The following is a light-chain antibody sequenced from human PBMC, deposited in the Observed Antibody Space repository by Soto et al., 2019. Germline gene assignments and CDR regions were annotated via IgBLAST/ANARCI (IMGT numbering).Light chain of an antibody. Sequence: VLTQSPATLSLSPGERAILSCRASQSIHTSLAWYQQKSGKPPRLVIYDSTLRANGVPDRFGGSRSGTEFTLTINSLEPEDFAVYYCQQRNVWPPITFGQGTRLEIK. V-gene: IGKV3-11*01. CDR1: QSIHTS. J-gene: IGKJ5*01. CDR3: QQRNVWPPIT. CDR2: DST.